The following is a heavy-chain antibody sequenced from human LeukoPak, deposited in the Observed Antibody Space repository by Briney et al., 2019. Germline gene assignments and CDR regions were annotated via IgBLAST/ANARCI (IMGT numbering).Heavy chain of an antibody. J-gene: IGHJ3*01. V-gene: IGHV3-48*01. CDR3: ARGLHYYDSSGYYYPDAFDV. D-gene: IGHD3-22*01. Sequence: GGSLRLSCAASGFTFSGYSMNWVRQAPGKGLEWVSYISSSSSPIYYADSVKGRFTISRDSAKNSLYLQMNSLRAEDTAVYYCARGLHYYDSSGYYYPDAFDVWGQGTMVTVSS. CDR2: ISSSSSPI. CDR1: GFTFSGYS.